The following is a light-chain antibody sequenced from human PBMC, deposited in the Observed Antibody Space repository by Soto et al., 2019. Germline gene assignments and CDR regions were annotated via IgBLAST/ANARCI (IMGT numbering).Light chain of an antibody. V-gene: IGLV1-44*01. CDR2: SNN. CDR3: GSWDSSLSAYV. J-gene: IGLJ1*01. Sequence: QSVLTQPPSASGTPGQRVTFSCSGSSSNIRSNTVNWYQQLPGTAPKLLIYSNNQRPSGVPDRFSGSKSGTSATLGITGFQTGDEADYYCGSWDSSLSAYVFGTGTKVTVL. CDR1: SSNIRSNT.